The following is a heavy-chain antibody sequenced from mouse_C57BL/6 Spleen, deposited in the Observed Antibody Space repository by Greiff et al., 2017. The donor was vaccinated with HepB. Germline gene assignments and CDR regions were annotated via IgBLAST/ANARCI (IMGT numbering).Heavy chain of an antibody. CDR3: TRPYYYGSSAMDY. CDR1: GYTFTSYW. D-gene: IGHD1-1*01. Sequence: VHVKQSGTVLARPGASVKMSCKTSGYTFTSYWMHWVKQRPGQGLEWIGAIYPGNSDTSYNQKFKGKAKLTAVTSASTAYMELSSLTNEDSAVYYCTRPYYYGSSAMDYWGQGTSVTVSS. J-gene: IGHJ4*01. CDR2: IYPGNSDT. V-gene: IGHV1-5*01.